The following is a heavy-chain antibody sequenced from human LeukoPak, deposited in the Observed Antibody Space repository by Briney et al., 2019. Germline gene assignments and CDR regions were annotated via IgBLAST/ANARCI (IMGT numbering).Heavy chain of an antibody. V-gene: IGHV3-43*02. CDR2: ISGDGGST. Sequence: GGSLRLSCAPSGFTFYDYAMHSGRQAPGKGLEWVSLISGDGGSTYYADSVKGRFTISRDNSINSLYLQMNSLRTEDIALYYCAKDKDYSNSSPPVFDYWGQGTLVTVSS. D-gene: IGHD4-11*01. CDR1: GFTFYDYA. CDR3: AKDKDYSNSSPPVFDY. J-gene: IGHJ4*02.